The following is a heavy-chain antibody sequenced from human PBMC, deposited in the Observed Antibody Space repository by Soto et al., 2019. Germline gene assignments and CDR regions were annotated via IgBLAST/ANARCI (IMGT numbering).Heavy chain of an antibody. CDR2: ISASGGSP. J-gene: IGHJ4*02. CDR3: AKVPVAAAAIPSSSPFDY. V-gene: IGHV3-23*01. D-gene: IGHD2-15*01. Sequence: GGSLRLSCAVSGFTFSSYAMTLVRQAPGKGLEWVSGISASGGSPYYAESVKGRFTISRDNSKNTLYLQMNSLRVDDTALYYCAKVPVAAAAIPSSSPFDYWGKGTLVTVSS. CDR1: GFTFSSYA.